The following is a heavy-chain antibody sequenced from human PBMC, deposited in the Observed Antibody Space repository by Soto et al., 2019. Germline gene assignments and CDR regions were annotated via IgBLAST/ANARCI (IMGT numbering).Heavy chain of an antibody. J-gene: IGHJ1*01. CDR3: AHTYSGGWRRARGYFQH. D-gene: IGHD6-25*01. CDR2: IYWDDDK. Sequence: QITLKESGPTLVKPTQTLTLTCTFSGFSLSTSGVGVGWIRQPPGKALEWLALIYWDDDKRYSPSAKSRLTTNKDTSKNQVVLTMTHMDPVDTATYYCAHTYSGGWRRARGYFQHWGQGTLVTVSS. V-gene: IGHV2-5*02. CDR1: GFSLSTSGVG.